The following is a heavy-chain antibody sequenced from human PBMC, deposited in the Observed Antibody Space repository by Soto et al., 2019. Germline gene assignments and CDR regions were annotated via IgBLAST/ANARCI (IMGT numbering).Heavy chain of an antibody. CDR1: GGSISSSNW. D-gene: IGHD6-13*01. V-gene: IGHV4-4*02. CDR2: IYHSGST. CDR3: ARSIAAAPPGHFDY. J-gene: IGHJ4*02. Sequence: SETLSLTXAVSGGSISSSNWWSWVRQPPGKGLEWIGEIYHSGSTNYNPSLKSRVTISVDKSKNQFSLKLSSVTAADTAVYYCARSIAAAPPGHFDYWGQGTLVTVSS.